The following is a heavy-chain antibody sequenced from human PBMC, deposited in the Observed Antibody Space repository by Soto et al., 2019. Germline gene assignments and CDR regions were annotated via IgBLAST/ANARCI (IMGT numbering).Heavy chain of an antibody. CDR2: ISSSSSYI. CDR3: XRLRYCSSTSCYNWFDP. J-gene: IGHJ5*02. CDR1: GFTFSSYS. V-gene: IGHV3-21*01. D-gene: IGHD2-2*01. Sequence: GGSLRLSCAASGFTFSSYSMNWVRQAPGKGLEWVSSISSSSSYIYYADSVKGRFTISRDNAKNSLYLQMNSLRAEDTAVYYCXRLRYCSSTSCYNWFDPWGQGTLVTVSS.